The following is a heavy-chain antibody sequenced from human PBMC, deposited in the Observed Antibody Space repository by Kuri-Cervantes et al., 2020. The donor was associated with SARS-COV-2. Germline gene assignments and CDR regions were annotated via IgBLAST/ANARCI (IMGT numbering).Heavy chain of an antibody. D-gene: IGHD3-3*01. CDR1: GGSISSGGYY. J-gene: IGHJ4*02. V-gene: IGHV4-30-2*01. Sequence: SETLSLTCTVSGGSISSGGYYWSWIRQPPGKGLEWIGYIYHSGSTYYNPSLKSRVTISVDRSKNQFSLKLSSVTAADTAVYYCARHLRGVSIFGVVTTXNHFDYWGQGTLVTVSS. CDR3: ARHLRGVSIFGVVTTXNHFDY. CDR2: IYHSGST.